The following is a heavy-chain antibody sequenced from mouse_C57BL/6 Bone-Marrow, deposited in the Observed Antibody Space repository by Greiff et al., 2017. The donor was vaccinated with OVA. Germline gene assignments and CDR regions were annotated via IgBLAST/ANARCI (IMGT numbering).Heavy chain of an antibody. CDR2: IYPGNSDT. V-gene: IGHV1-5*01. D-gene: IGHD1-1*01. Sequence: EVQLQQSGTVLARPGASVKMSCKTSGYTFTSYWMHWVKQRPGQGLEWIGAIYPGNSDTSYNQKFKGKAKLTAVTSASTAYMELSSLTNEDSAVYYCTRGYYYGSSVFAYWGQGTLVTVSA. CDR1: GYTFTSYW. J-gene: IGHJ3*01. CDR3: TRGYYYGSSVFAY.